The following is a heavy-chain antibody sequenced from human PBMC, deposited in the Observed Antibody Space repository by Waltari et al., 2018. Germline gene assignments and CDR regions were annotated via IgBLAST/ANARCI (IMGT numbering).Heavy chain of an antibody. CDR1: DDSFSKYY. Sequence: QVQLQQWGAGLLKPSETLSVTCEVFDDSFSKYYWGWIRQSPGKGLEWIGEINRSGSPNYTPSLKGRVTISLDMSKKQVSLRVTSVTAADTAVYYCAREYSSFEPIFDYWGRGTLVTVSS. CDR3: AREYSSFEPIFDY. D-gene: IGHD5-12*01. CDR2: INRSGSP. V-gene: IGHV4-34*02. J-gene: IGHJ4*02.